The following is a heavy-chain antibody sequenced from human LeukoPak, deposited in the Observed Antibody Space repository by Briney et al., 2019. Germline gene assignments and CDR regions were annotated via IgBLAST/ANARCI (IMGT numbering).Heavy chain of an antibody. Sequence: GGSLRLSCVASEFSFNSYAMSWVRPAPGRGLAWVSLISGSGEDINYADSVKGRFIISRDNAKNSLYLQMNSLRADDTAVYYCASVGSRYCSGGTCYYFDYWGQGTLVTVSS. CDR2: ISGSGEDI. CDR3: ASVGSRYCSGGTCYYFDY. CDR1: EFSFNSYA. J-gene: IGHJ4*02. D-gene: IGHD2-15*01. V-gene: IGHV3-23*01.